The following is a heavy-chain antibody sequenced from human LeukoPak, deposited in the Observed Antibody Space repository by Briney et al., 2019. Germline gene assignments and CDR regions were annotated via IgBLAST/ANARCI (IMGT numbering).Heavy chain of an antibody. V-gene: IGHV4-34*01. CDR3: ARLGCSSASCYPGN. J-gene: IGHJ4*02. Sequence: KASETLSLTCAVYGGSFSGYYWSWIRQPPGKGLEWIGEINHSGSTNYNPSLKSRVTISVDTSKNQFSLKLNPVTAADTAVYYCARLGCSSASCYPGNWGQGTLVTVSS. D-gene: IGHD2-2*01. CDR1: GGSFSGYY. CDR2: INHSGST.